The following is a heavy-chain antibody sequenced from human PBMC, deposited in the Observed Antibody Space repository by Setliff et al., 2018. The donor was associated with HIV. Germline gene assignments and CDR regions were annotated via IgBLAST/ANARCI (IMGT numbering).Heavy chain of an antibody. Sequence: GGSLRLSCAASAFTFSNAWMSWVRQAPGKGLEWVGRIKSKTDGGTTDYAAPVKGRFTISRDNAKNSLYLQMNSLRAEDTAVYYCARDEPTGGIDYWGQGTLVTVSS. D-gene: IGHD3-16*01. CDR2: IKSKTDGGTT. CDR1: AFTFSNAW. V-gene: IGHV3-15*01. CDR3: ARDEPTGGIDY. J-gene: IGHJ4*02.